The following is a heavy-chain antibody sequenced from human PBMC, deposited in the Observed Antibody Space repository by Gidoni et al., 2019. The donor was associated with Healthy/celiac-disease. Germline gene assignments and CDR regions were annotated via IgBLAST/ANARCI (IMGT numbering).Heavy chain of an antibody. CDR1: GFTFSSYA. D-gene: IGHD6-13*01. J-gene: IGHJ4*02. Sequence: QVQLVESGGGVVQPGSSLRLSCAASGFTFSSYAMHWVRQAPGKGLEWVAVISYDGSNKYYADSVKGRFTISRDNSKNTLYLQMNSLRAEDTAVYYCARGYSSSWYTRLDYWGQGTLVTVSS. V-gene: IGHV3-30*04. CDR3: ARGYSSSWYTRLDY. CDR2: ISYDGSNK.